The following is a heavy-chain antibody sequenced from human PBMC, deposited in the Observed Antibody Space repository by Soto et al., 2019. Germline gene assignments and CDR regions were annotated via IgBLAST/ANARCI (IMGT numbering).Heavy chain of an antibody. Sequence: VQLVESGGGLVKPGGSLRLSCAASGFTFSSYSMNWVRQAPGKGLEWVSSISSSSSYIYYADSVKGRFTISRDNAKNSLYLQMNSLRAEDTAVYYCARDGRPRQNDRSSARKYYFDYWGQGTLVTVSS. CDR3: ARDGRPRQNDRSSARKYYFDY. CDR1: GFTFSSYS. J-gene: IGHJ4*02. V-gene: IGHV3-21*01. CDR2: ISSSSSYI. D-gene: IGHD6-6*01.